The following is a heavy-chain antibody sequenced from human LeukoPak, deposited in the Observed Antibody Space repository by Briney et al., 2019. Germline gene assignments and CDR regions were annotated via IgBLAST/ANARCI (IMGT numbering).Heavy chain of an antibody. CDR2: IKSKTDGGTT. J-gene: IGHJ4*02. D-gene: IGHD4-23*01. V-gene: IGHV3-15*01. CDR1: GFTFSNAW. Sequence: PGGSLRLSCAASGFTFSNAWMSWVRQAPGKGLEWVGRIKSKTDGGTTDYAAPVKGRFTISRDDSKNTLYLQMNSLKTEDTAVYYCISAVVTDPYCFDYWGQGTLVTVSS. CDR3: ISAVVTDPYCFDY.